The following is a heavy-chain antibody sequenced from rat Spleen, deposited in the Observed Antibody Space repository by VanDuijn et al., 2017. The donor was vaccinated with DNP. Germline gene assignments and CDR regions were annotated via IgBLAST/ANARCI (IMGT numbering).Heavy chain of an antibody. V-gene: IGHV5-22*01. Sequence: EVQLVESGGGLVQPGRSLKLSCAASGFTFSDYYMAWVRQAPTKGLEWVTYISYDGGTTYYRDSVKGRFTISRDNAKSSLYLQMNSLRSEDMATYYCARPLTSRGGGFAYWGQGTLVTVSS. D-gene: IGHD1-4*01. CDR2: ISYDGGTT. J-gene: IGHJ3*01. CDR1: GFTFSDYY. CDR3: ARPLTSRGGGFAY.